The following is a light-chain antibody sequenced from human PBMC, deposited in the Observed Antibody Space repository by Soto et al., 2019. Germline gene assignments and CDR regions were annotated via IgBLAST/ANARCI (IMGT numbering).Light chain of an antibody. J-gene: IGKJ2*03. CDR2: DAS. CDR1: QSISIN. CDR3: QQSSSTPYS. Sequence: DIPMTQSPASLSASVGDRVTITCRASQSISINFNGYQQKTGKAAKLLLYDASHLQSGVPSRFSSSGSGTDFTLTINSLQPGDVATYYCQQSSSTPYSFGQGTKVEIK. V-gene: IGKV1-39*01.